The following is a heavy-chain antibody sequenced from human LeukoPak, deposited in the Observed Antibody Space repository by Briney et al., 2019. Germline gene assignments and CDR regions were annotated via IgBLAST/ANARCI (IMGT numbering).Heavy chain of an antibody. D-gene: IGHD1-1*01. CDR3: ARVPTQLGYFDY. CDR2: IYTSGST. V-gene: IGHV4-61*02. CDR1: GGSISSGSYY. Sequence: SETLSLTCTVSGGSISSGSYYWSWIRQPAGTGLEWIGRIYTSGSTNYNPSLKSRVTISVDTSKNQFSLKLSSVTAADTAVYYCARVPTQLGYFDYWGQGTLVTVSS. J-gene: IGHJ4*02.